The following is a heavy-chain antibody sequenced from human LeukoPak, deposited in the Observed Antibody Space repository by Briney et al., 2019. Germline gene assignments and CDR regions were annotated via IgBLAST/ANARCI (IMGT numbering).Heavy chain of an antibody. Sequence: GGSLRLSCAASGFTFSSYAMSWVRQAPGKGLEWVSAISGSGGSTYYADSVKGRFTISRDNSKNTLYLQMNSLRAEDTAVYDCAKQITMVRGVPDYWGQGTLVTVSS. J-gene: IGHJ4*02. CDR2: ISGSGGST. V-gene: IGHV3-23*01. CDR3: AKQITMVRGVPDY. CDR1: GFTFSSYA. D-gene: IGHD3-10*01.